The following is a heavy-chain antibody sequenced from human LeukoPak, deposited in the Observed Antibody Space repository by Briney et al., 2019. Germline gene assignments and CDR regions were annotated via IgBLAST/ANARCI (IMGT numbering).Heavy chain of an antibody. CDR2: ISGRGDNT. J-gene: IGHJ4*02. V-gene: IGHV3-23*01. Sequence: GGSLRLSCAASGFTFNNYAMSWVRQAPGKGLEWVSGISGRGDNTYYADSVKGRFTISRDNSKNTLCLQMNSLRAEDTAVYYCARWPRPPGGSWSSFDYWGQGTLVTVSS. D-gene: IGHD6-13*01. CDR3: ARWPRPPGGSWSSFDY. CDR1: GFTFNNYA.